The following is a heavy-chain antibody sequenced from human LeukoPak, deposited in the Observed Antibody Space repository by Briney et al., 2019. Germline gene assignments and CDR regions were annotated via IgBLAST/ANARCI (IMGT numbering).Heavy chain of an antibody. CDR1: GFTFSSYS. V-gene: IGHV3-48*04. D-gene: IGHD5-12*01. Sequence: GGSLRLSCAVSGFTFSSYSMNWIRQAPGKGLEWVSYISSSGSTIYYADPVKGRFTISRDNAKNSLYLQMNSLRAEDTAVYYCARDPGSGYEEHFDYWGQGTLVTVSS. J-gene: IGHJ4*02. CDR3: ARDPGSGYEEHFDY. CDR2: ISSSGSTI.